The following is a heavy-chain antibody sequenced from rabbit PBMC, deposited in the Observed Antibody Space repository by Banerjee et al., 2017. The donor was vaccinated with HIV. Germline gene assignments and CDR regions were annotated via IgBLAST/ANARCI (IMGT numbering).Heavy chain of an antibody. Sequence: QEQLEESGGDLVKPGGSLTLTCTASGFDLSGYYYMCWVRQAPGKGLELIACIYTTSATTWYASWVNGRFTISRSTSLDTVDLKVASLTAADTATYFCARNDYSSAWGADLWGQGTLVTVS. J-gene: IGHJ3*01. CDR3: ARNDYSSAWGADL. CDR1: GFDLSGYYY. CDR2: IYTTSATT. D-gene: IGHD4-1*01. V-gene: IGHV1S43*01.